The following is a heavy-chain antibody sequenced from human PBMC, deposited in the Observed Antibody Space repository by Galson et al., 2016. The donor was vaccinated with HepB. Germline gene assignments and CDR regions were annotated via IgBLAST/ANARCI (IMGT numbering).Heavy chain of an antibody. V-gene: IGHV2-5*02. J-gene: IGHJ4*02. CDR1: GFLLSTSGVN. CDR3: AHRRDGSGSCFDY. Sequence: PALVKPTQTLTLTCTFSGFLLSTSGVNVGWIRQPPGKALEWLALIYWDDEKRHSPSLKSRLTITKDTSKNQVLLTMTNMDPGDTATYYCAHRRDGSGSCFDYWSQGTLVTVSS. D-gene: IGHD3-10*01. CDR2: IYWDDEK.